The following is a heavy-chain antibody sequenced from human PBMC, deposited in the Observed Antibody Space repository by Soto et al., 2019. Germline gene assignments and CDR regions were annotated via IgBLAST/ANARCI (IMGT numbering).Heavy chain of an antibody. CDR2: INAGNGNT. CDR3: ARSGMIVVAPHY. J-gene: IGHJ4*02. CDR1: GYTFTSYA. D-gene: IGHD3-22*01. Sequence: QVQLVQSGAEVKKPGASVKVSCKASGYTFTSYAMHWVRQAPGQRLEWMGWINAGNGNTKYSQKFQGRVTITRDTSASTAYMELSSLRSEDTAVYYCARSGMIVVAPHYWGQGTLVTVSS. V-gene: IGHV1-3*01.